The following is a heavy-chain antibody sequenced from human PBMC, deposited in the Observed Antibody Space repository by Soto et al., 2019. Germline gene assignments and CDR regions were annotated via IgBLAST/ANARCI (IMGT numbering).Heavy chain of an antibody. D-gene: IGHD1-26*01. J-gene: IGHJ4*01. CDR1: GDSVSSNSAG. V-gene: IGHV6-1*01. Sequence: QTLSLTCAITGDSVSSNSAGWSWVRQSPSRGLEWLGRTYYRSKWYYEYAVSVRGRITINPDTSKNQYSLQLNSVTPEDTAVYFCARGEQYRGRIFDYCGQGTLVTGSA. CDR3: ARGEQYRGRIFDY. CDR2: TYYRSKWYY.